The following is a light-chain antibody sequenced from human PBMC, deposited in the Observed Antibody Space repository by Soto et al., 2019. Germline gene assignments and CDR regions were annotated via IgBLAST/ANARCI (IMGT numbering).Light chain of an antibody. CDR1: QSVSNK. J-gene: IGKJ4*01. Sequence: EIVMTQSPAALSVSPGETVSLSCRASQSVSNKLAWFQQKPGQAPRLLIYGASSRATGIPDRFSGSGSGTDFTLTISRLEPEDFAVYYCQQYGSSPLTFGGGTKVDIK. CDR3: QQYGSSPLT. CDR2: GAS. V-gene: IGKV3-20*01.